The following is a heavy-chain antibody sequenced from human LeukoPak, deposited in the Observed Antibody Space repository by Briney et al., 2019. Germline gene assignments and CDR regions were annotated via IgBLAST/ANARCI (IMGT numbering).Heavy chain of an antibody. CDR2: INPNSGGT. CDR1: GYTFTGYY. V-gene: IGHV1-2*02. Sequence: ASVKVSCKASGYTFTGYYMHWVRQAPGQGLEWMGWINPNSGGTNYEQKFQGRVTMTRDTSISTAYMELSRLRSDDTAVYYCARTLRYYYGSGSSYYYGMDVWGQGTTVTVSS. D-gene: IGHD3-10*01. CDR3: ARTLRYYYGSGSSYYYGMDV. J-gene: IGHJ6*02.